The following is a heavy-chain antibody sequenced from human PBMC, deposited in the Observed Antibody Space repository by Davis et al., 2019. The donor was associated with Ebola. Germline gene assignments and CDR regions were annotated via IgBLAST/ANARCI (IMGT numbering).Heavy chain of an antibody. D-gene: IGHD1-1*01. CDR2: ISGSGDST. Sequence: GGSLRLSCAASGFTFSSYAMSWVRQAPGKGLEWVSAISGSGDSTYYADSVKGRFTISRDNSKNTLYLQMNSLRAEDTAVYYCAKNNWNDFIMLDYWGQGTLVTVSS. CDR3: AKNNWNDFIMLDY. CDR1: GFTFSSYA. J-gene: IGHJ4*02. V-gene: IGHV3-23*01.